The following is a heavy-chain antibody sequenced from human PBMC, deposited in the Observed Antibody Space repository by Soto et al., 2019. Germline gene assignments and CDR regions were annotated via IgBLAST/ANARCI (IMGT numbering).Heavy chain of an antibody. Sequence: QVPLVQSGADLREPGASVKVSCKASGYTFTSYPVHWVRQAPGQRLQWMGWINAANGDTGYSQKFQGRVTFTRDTSASTLYMELSSLTSEDTAVYYCARKDYYGAGIYYFDHWGQGTLVTVSS. CDR3: ARKDYYGAGIYYFDH. J-gene: IGHJ4*02. V-gene: IGHV1-3*01. CDR1: GYTFTSYP. D-gene: IGHD3-10*01. CDR2: INAANGDT.